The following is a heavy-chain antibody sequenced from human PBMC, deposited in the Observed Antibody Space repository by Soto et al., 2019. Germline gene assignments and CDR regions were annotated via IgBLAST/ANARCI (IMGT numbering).Heavy chain of an antibody. CDR3: AKDPGGGGGYYFDY. V-gene: IGHV3-23*01. J-gene: IGHJ4*02. CDR2: ISGSGGST. Sequence: GGSLRLSCAASGFTFSSYAMSWVRQAPGKGLEWVSAISGSGGSTYYADSVKGRSTISRDNSKNTLYLQMNSLRAEDTAVYYCAKDPGGGGGYYFDYWGQGTLVTVSS. D-gene: IGHD2-15*01. CDR1: GFTFSSYA.